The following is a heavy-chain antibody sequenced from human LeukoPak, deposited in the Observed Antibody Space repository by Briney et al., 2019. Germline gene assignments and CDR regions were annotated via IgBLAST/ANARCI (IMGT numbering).Heavy chain of an antibody. CDR2: IYYSGST. CDR1: GGSISNSSYY. J-gene: IGHJ3*02. Sequence: KPSETLSLTCTVSGGSISNSSYYWGWIRQPPGKGLEWIGSIYYSGSTYYNPSLKSRVTISVDTSKNQFSLMLSSVTAADTAVYYCARHSGPKVQEYSGSLDAFDIWGQGTMVTVSS. V-gene: IGHV4-39*01. D-gene: IGHD1-26*01. CDR3: ARHSGPKVQEYSGSLDAFDI.